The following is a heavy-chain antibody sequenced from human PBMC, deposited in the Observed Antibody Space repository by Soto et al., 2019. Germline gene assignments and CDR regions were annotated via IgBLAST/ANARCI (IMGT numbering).Heavy chain of an antibody. CDR1: GGSISSSNW. D-gene: IGHD4-17*01. V-gene: IGHV4-4*02. CDR2: IYHSGST. J-gene: IGHJ5*02. Sequence: QVQLQESGPGLVKPSGTLSLTCAVSGGSISSSNWWSWVRQPPGKGLEWIGGIYHSGSTNYNPSRKSRVTISVDKSRNQFSLKLSSGTAADTAVYYCARVHPTVSNWFDPWGQGTLVTVSS. CDR3: ARVHPTVSNWFDP.